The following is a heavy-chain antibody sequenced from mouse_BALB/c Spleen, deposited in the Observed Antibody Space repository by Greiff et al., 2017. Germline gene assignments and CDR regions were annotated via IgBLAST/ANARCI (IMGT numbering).Heavy chain of an antibody. J-gene: IGHJ2*01. D-gene: IGHD2-14*01. CDR1: GFTFSSFG. V-gene: IGHV5-17*02. CDR2: ISSGSSTI. Sequence: EVMLVESGGGLVQPGGSRKLSCAASGFTFSSFGMHWVRQAPEKGLEWVAYISSGSSTIYYADTVKGRFTISRDNPKNTLFLQMTSLRSEDTAMYYCARRYDFDYWGQGTTLTVSS. CDR3: ARRYDFDY.